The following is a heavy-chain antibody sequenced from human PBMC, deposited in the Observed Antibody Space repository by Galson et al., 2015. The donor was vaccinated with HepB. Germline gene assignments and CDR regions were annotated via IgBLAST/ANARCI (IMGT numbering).Heavy chain of an antibody. CDR3: ARGATMVQGVIKSFMAFDI. J-gene: IGHJ3*02. D-gene: IGHD3-10*01. CDR2: INPNSGGT. V-gene: IGHV1-2*06. Sequence: SVKVSCKASGYTFTGYYMHWVRQAPGQGLEWMGRINPNSGGTNYAQKFQGRVTMTRDTSISTAYMELSRLRSDDTAVYYCARGATMVQGVIKSFMAFDIWGQGTMVTVSS. CDR1: GYTFTGYY.